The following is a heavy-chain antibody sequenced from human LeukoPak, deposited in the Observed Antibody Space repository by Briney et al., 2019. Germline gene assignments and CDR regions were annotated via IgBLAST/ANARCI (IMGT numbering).Heavy chain of an antibody. CDR3: AKATRYYDSSVNY. CDR1: GFTFSSYA. CDR2: ISGSGGST. D-gene: IGHD3-22*01. J-gene: IGHJ4*02. V-gene: IGHV3-23*01. Sequence: GGSLRLSCAASGFTFSSYAMSWVRQAPGKGLEWVSAISGSGGSTYYADSVKGRFTISRDKSKNTLYLQMNSLRAEDTYVYYCAKATRYYDSSVNYWGQGTLVTVSS.